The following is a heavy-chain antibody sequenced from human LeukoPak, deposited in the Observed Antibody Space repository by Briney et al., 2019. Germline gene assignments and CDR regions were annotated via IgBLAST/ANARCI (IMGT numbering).Heavy chain of an antibody. Sequence: GGSLRLSCAASGFTFSSYSMSWVRQAPGKGLEWVSSISSSSSYIYYADSVKGRFTISRDNSKNSLYLQMNSLRAEDTAVYYCARGDYDFWSGYYYYYYYYMDVWGKGTTVTVSS. D-gene: IGHD3-3*01. CDR3: ARGDYDFWSGYYYYYYYYMDV. CDR2: ISSSSSYI. CDR1: GFTFSSYS. V-gene: IGHV3-21*01. J-gene: IGHJ6*03.